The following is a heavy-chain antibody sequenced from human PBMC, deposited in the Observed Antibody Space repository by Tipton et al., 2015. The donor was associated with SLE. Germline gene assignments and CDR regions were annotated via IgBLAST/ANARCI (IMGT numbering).Heavy chain of an antibody. CDR3: ARESKGIAAAGPVYYFDY. Sequence: GSLRLSCAASGFTFSSYEMNWARQAPGKGLEWVSYISSSGSTIYYADSVKGRFTISRDNAKNSLYLQMNSLRAEDTAVYYCARESKGIAAAGPVYYFDYWGQGTLVTVSS. D-gene: IGHD6-13*01. J-gene: IGHJ4*02. V-gene: IGHV3-48*03. CDR1: GFTFSSYE. CDR2: ISSSGSTI.